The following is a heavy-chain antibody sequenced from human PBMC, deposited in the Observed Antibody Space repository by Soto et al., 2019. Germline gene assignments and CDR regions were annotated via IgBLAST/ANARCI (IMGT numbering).Heavy chain of an antibody. CDR1: GFTFSDFY. V-gene: IGHV3-11*01. Sequence: QVQLVESGGGLVKPGGSLRVSCAASGFTFSDFYMSWIRQAPGKGLEWISYISSSGTTTYYTDSVKGRFTISRDNAKNSLYLQMNTLRDEDTAVYYCARIWGGGGYALIYWGQGTLVTVSS. CDR2: ISSSGTTT. CDR3: ARIWGGGGYALIY. J-gene: IGHJ4*02. D-gene: IGHD2-8*01.